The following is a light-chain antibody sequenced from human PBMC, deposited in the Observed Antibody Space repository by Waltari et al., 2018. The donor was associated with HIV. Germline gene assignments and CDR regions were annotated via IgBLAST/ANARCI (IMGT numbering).Light chain of an antibody. V-gene: IGLV1-47*01. J-gene: IGLJ1*01. Sequence: HSVLTQPPSASGTPGQRVTISCSGSSSTLEVTYVYWYQQVPGTAPKLLIYKNDQWPSGVPDRFSASKSGTSAPLVISGLRSEDEADYYCAAWDDRLSGRVFGTGTRVTVL. CDR1: SSTLEVTY. CDR2: KND. CDR3: AAWDDRLSGRV.